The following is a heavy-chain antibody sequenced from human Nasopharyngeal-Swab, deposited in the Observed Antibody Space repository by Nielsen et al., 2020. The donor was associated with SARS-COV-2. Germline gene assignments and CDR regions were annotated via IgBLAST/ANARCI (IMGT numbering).Heavy chain of an antibody. J-gene: IGHJ3*02. CDR3: ARFMLRNAFDI. D-gene: IGHD2-8*01. Sequence: GGSLRLSCAASGFTFNNYNFNWVRQAPGKGLEWVSYISSSSRSYTNNADSVKGRFTISRDNAKNSLYLQMNSLRAEDTAVYYCARFMLRNAFDIWGQGTMVTVSS. CDR2: ISSSSRSYT. CDR1: GFTFNNYN. V-gene: IGHV3-21*05.